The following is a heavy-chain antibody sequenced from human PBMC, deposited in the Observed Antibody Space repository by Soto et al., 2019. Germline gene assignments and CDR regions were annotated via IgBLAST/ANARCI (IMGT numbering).Heavy chain of an antibody. CDR1: GGTFSSYA. CDR2: IIPIFGTA. CDR3: ASLTSIAALDAFDI. J-gene: IGHJ3*02. D-gene: IGHD6-6*01. V-gene: IGHV1-69*13. Sequence: AVKVSCKASGGTFSSYAISWVRQAPGQGLEWMGGIIPIFGTANYAQKFQGRVTITADESTSTAYMELSSLRSEDTAVYYCASLTSIAALDAFDIWGQGTLVTVSS.